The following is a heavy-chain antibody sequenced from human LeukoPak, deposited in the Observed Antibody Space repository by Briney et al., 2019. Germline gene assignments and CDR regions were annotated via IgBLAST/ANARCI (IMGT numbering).Heavy chain of an antibody. CDR3: ARHRSYGMDV. CDR2: IYYSGST. J-gene: IGHJ6*02. V-gene: IGHV4-59*08. Sequence: SETLSLTCTVSGGSISSYYWSWTRQPPGKGLEWIGYIYYSGSTNYNPSLKSRVTISVDTSKNQFSLKLSSVTAADTAVYYCARHRSYGMDVWGQGTTVTVSS. CDR1: GGSISSYY.